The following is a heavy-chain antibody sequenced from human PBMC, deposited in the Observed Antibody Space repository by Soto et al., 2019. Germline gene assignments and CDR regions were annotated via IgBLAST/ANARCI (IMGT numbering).Heavy chain of an antibody. J-gene: IGHJ5*02. D-gene: IGHD2-21*02. Sequence: QVQLQESGPGLVKPSETLSLTCSVSGGSISSYYWSWIRQPPGKGLEWIGYIFYSGSSGSTNYNPSLKSRVTISVDTSKHQFALKLSSVTAADTAVYYCARTALGWLDPWGQGTLVTVSS. V-gene: IGHV4-59*01. CDR1: GGSISSYY. CDR2: IFYSGSSGST. CDR3: ARTALGWLDP.